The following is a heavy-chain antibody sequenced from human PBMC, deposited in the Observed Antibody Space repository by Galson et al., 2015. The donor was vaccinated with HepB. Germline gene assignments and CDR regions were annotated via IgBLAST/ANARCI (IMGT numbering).Heavy chain of an antibody. D-gene: IGHD6-19*01. CDR3: ARQQWLVLPKYYYYGMDV. J-gene: IGHJ6*02. V-gene: IGHV3-48*01. Sequence: SLRLSCAASGFTFSSYSMNWVRQAPGKGLEWVSYISSSSSTIYYADSVKGRFTISRDNAKNSLYLQMNSLRAEDTAVYYCARQQWLVLPKYYYYGMDVWGQGTTVTVSS. CDR1: GFTFSSYS. CDR2: ISSSSSTI.